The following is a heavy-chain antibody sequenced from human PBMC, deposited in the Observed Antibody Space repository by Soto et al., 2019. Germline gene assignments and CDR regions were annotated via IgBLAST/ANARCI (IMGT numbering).Heavy chain of an antibody. J-gene: IGHJ4*02. Sequence: SETLSLTCTVSGGSISSYYLSWLRQPPGKGLEWIGYIYYSGSTNYDPSLKSRVTISVDTSKNQFSLKLSSVTAADTAVYYCARGPVAGYSSGWYGYWGQGTLVTVYS. CDR2: IYYSGST. V-gene: IGHV4-59*01. D-gene: IGHD6-19*01. CDR1: GGSISSYY. CDR3: ARGPVAGYSSGWYGY.